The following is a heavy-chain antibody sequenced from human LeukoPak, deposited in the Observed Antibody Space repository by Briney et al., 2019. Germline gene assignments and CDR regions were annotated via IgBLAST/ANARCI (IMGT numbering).Heavy chain of an antibody. V-gene: IGHV4-38-2*01. J-gene: IGHJ5*02. CDR2: IYHSGST. Sequence: SETLSLTCAVSGYSISSGYYWGWIRPPPGKGREGIGSIYHSGSTYYNPSLKSRVTISVDTSKNQFSLKLSSVTAADTAVYYCARQQQIEINWFDPWGQGTLVTVSS. CDR1: GYSISSGYY. CDR3: ARQQQIEINWFDP. D-gene: IGHD1/OR15-1a*01.